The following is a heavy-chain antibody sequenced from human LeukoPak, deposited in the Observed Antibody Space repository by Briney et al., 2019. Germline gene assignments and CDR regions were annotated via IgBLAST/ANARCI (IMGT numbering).Heavy chain of an antibody. CDR2: INHSRST. Sequence: SETLSLTCAVYGGSFSGYYWSWIRQPPGKGLEWIGEINHSRSTNYNPSLKSRVTISVDTSKNQFSLKLSSVTAADTAVYYCARGGRIAVAGTLFYYYYYYGMDVWGQGTTVTVSS. CDR3: ARGGRIAVAGTLFYYYYYYGMDV. CDR1: GGSFSGYY. D-gene: IGHD6-19*01. J-gene: IGHJ6*02. V-gene: IGHV4-34*01.